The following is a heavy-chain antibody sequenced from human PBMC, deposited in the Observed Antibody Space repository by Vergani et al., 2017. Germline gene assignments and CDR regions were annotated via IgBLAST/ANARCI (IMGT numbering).Heavy chain of an antibody. D-gene: IGHD3-16*02. Sequence: QVQLQESGPGLVKPSETLSLTCTVSGDSVISTDYHWGWIRQPPGKGLGWIGSMDYSGSTSYNPSLQSRISISFETPKNQFSLRLTSVTAADTAVYSCASKRGGCRAAYCHSYDFWGPGTLVGVSS. V-gene: IGHV4-39*01. CDR3: ASKRGGCRAAYCHSYDF. CDR2: MDYSGST. J-gene: IGHJ4*02. CDR1: GDSVISTDYH.